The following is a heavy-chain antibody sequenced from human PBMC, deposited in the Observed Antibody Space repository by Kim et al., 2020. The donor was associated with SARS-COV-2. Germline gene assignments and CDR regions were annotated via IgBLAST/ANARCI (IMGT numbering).Heavy chain of an antibody. Sequence: GGSLRLSCVASGFTFMTYGMSWVRQAPGKGLEWVSLMSGSAGSGSAYYADSVKGRFTISRDNSKNTLYLQMNSLVPDDTAVYYCAKGVFDLWGRGTLVTVSS. CDR2: MSGSAGSGSA. CDR3: AKGVFDL. CDR1: GFTFMTYG. D-gene: IGHD3-16*01. V-gene: IGHV3-23*01. J-gene: IGHJ2*01.